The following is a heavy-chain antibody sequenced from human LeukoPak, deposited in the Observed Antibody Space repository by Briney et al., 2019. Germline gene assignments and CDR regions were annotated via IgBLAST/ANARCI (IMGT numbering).Heavy chain of an antibody. J-gene: IGHJ4*02. CDR3: AKSSVPRRPLYYFDY. D-gene: IGHD6-6*01. CDR2: ISGSGGST. CDR1: GFTFTTYS. Sequence: PGGSLRLSCEASGFTFTTYSMTWVRQAPGKGLEWVSAISGSGGSTYYADSVKGRFTISRDNSKNTLYLQMNSLRAEDTAVYYCAKSSVPRRPLYYFDYWGQGTLVTVSS. V-gene: IGHV3-23*01.